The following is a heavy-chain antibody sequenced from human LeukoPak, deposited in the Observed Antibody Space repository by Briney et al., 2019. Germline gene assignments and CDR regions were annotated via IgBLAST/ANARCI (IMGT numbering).Heavy chain of an antibody. CDR1: GGTFSSYA. CDR2: IIPIFGTA. Sequence: SVKVSCKASGGTFSSYAISWVRQAPGQGLEWMGGIIPIFGTANYAQKFQGRVTITADESTSTAYMELSSLRSEDTAVYYCARDLGGYDFWSGYYQGGNWFDPWGQGTLVTVSS. D-gene: IGHD3-3*01. V-gene: IGHV1-69*13. J-gene: IGHJ5*02. CDR3: ARDLGGYDFWSGYYQGGNWFDP.